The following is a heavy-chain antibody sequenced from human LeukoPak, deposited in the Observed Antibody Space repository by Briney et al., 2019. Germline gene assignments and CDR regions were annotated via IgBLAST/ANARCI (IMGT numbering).Heavy chain of an antibody. V-gene: IGHV3-7*01. D-gene: IGHD3-10*01. CDR2: IKQDGSET. CDR3: ASETMAHIGGFDI. CDR1: GFTFSSYA. Sequence: GGFLRLSCAASGFTFSSYAMSWVRQAPGQGPEWVANIKQDGSETYYVESVKGRFTISRDNTKNSLYLQMNSLSAEDTALYYCASETMAHIGGFDIWDQGTMVTVSS. J-gene: IGHJ3*02.